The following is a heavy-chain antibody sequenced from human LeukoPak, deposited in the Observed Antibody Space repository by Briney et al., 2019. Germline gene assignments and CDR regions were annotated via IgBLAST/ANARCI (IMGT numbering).Heavy chain of an antibody. J-gene: IGHJ5*02. CDR2: IWYDGSNK. V-gene: IGHV3-33*01. CDR3: AVPITIFGVPYH. Sequence: GGSLRLSCAASGFTFSSYGMHWVRQAPGKWLEWVAVIWYDGSNKYYADSVKGRFTISRDNSKNTLYLQMNSLRAEDTAVYYCAVPITIFGVPYHWGQGTLVTVSS. CDR1: GFTFSSYG. D-gene: IGHD3-3*01.